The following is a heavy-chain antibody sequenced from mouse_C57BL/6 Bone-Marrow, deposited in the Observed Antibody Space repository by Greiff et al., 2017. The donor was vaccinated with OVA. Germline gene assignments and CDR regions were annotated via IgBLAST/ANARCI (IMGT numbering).Heavy chain of an antibody. J-gene: IGHJ3*01. V-gene: IGHV1-15*01. Sequence: VKLQQSGAELVRPGASVTLSCKASGYTFTDYEMHWLKQTPVHGLEWIGAIDPETGGTAYNQKFKGKAILTADKSSSTAYMELRSLTSEDSAVYYCTRPPNYGNYVFAYWGQGTLVTVSA. CDR2: IDPETGGT. CDR1: GYTFTDYE. D-gene: IGHD2-1*01. CDR3: TRPPNYGNYVFAY.